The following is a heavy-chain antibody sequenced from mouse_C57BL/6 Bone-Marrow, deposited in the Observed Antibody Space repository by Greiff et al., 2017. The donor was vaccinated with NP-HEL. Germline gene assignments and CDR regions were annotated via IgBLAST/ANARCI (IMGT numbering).Heavy chain of an antibody. CDR2: IYPGDGDT. J-gene: IGHJ3*01. CDR1: GYEFSNYW. CDR3: ARGAY. V-gene: IGHV1-80*01. Sequence: QVQLQQSGAELVKPGASVKISCKASGYEFSNYWMNWVKQRPGKGLEWIGKIYPGDGDTNYNGKFKDKATLTADKSSSTAYMQISRRTAEDSAVYFCARGAYWGQGTRVTVSA.